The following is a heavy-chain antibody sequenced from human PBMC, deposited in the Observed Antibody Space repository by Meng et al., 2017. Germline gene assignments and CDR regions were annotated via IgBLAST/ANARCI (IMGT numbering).Heavy chain of an antibody. CDR3: ARDVVVGETTRTPLDY. D-gene: IGHD1-1*01. Sequence: ETLSLTCAASGFTFRNHWMHWVRQTPGKGLVWVSRINTDGSLINYADSVKGRFTISRDNAMDTLYLQMNSLRVEDTAVYYCARDVVVGETTRTPLDYWGQGTLVTVSS. CDR2: INTDGSLI. CDR1: GFTFRNHW. V-gene: IGHV3-74*01. J-gene: IGHJ4*02.